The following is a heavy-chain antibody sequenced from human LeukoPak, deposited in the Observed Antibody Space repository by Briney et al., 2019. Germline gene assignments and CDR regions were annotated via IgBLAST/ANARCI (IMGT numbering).Heavy chain of an antibody. D-gene: IGHD2-21*02. CDR2: INQDASEI. J-gene: IGHJ4*02. CDR1: GFTFSTYW. CDR3: ATDRDNSDWQKRFDS. V-gene: IGHV3-7*01. Sequence: GGSLRLSCAVSGFTFSTYWMNWYRQAPGKGLEWVGNINQDASEINYVDSVRGRFTISRDNAKNSLHLQMNGLRAEDTAVYYCATDRDNSDWQKRFDSWGQGTLVTVSS.